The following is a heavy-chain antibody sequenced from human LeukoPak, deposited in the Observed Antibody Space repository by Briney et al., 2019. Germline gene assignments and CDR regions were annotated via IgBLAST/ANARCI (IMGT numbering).Heavy chain of an antibody. Sequence: GGSLRLSCAASGFTFDDYVMHWVRQAPGKGLEWVSGISWNSGSIGYADSVKGRFTISRDNAKNSLYLQMNSLRAEDMALYYCARDKVSVKVAYYYYGMDVWGQGTTVTVSS. D-gene: IGHD2/OR15-2a*01. CDR3: ARDKVSVKVAYYYYGMDV. J-gene: IGHJ6*02. CDR1: GFTFDDYV. CDR2: ISWNSGSI. V-gene: IGHV3-9*03.